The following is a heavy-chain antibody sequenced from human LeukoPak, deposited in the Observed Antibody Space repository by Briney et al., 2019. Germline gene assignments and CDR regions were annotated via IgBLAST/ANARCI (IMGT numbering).Heavy chain of an antibody. CDR2: IYYSGST. CDR3: ARTFSSSWGTIDY. Sequence: SETLSLTCTVSGGSVGSFFWSWIRQPPGKGLEWIGYIYYSGSTNYNPSLKSQVTISIDTSKNQFSLNLSSVTAADTAVYYCARTFSSSWGTIDYWGQGTLVTVSS. D-gene: IGHD6-13*01. CDR1: GGSVGSFF. V-gene: IGHV4-59*02. J-gene: IGHJ4*02.